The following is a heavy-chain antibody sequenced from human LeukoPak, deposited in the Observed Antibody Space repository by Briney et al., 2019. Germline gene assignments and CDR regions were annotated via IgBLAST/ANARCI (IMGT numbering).Heavy chain of an antibody. Sequence: PGGSLRLSCAGSGFTLSSSWMHWVRQAPGKGPVRVAHVSPDGNLANYADSVKGRFIISRDNAKNTLFLQMNSLRAEDTAVYYCARDLSFSPDHWGQGTLVTVSS. CDR1: GFTLSSSW. CDR2: VSPDGNLA. CDR3: ARDLSFSPDH. V-gene: IGHV3-74*01. J-gene: IGHJ4*02.